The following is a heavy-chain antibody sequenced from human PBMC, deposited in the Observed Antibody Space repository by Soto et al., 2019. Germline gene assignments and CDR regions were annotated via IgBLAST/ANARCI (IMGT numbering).Heavy chain of an antibody. CDR1: GGYISDYSFC. D-gene: IGHD2-15*01. CDR2: LFYSGEP. J-gene: IGHJ5*01. CDR3: ARHQSRSDWLAS. V-gene: IGHV4-39*01. Sequence: SESLSLTCTVSGGYISDYSFCWGWLRPPPGMELQWIGCLFYSGEPYDDPSLKNRATPCVDTANNEYALKQGSGTAPGTALYCRARHQSRSDWLASWGQGTLVTVSS.